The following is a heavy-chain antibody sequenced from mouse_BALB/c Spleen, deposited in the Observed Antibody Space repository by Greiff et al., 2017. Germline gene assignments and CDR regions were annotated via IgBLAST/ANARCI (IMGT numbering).Heavy chain of an antibody. V-gene: IGHV5-17*02. D-gene: IGHD2-12*01. Sequence: EVMLVESGGGLVQPGGSRKLSCAASGFTFSSFGMHWVRQAPEKGLEWVAYISSGSSTIYYADTVKGRFTISRDNPKNTLFLQMTSLRSEDTAMYYCARDNDGGYAMDYWGQGTSFTVSS. J-gene: IGHJ4*01. CDR3: ARDNDGGYAMDY. CDR1: GFTFSSFG. CDR2: ISSGSSTI.